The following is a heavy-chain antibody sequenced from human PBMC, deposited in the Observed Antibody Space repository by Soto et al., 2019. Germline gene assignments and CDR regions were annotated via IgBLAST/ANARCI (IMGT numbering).Heavy chain of an antibody. D-gene: IGHD3-22*01. Sequence: EVQLLESGGGLVPPGGSLRLSCAASGFTFSSYAMSWVRQAPGKGLEWVSAISGSGDDTDYADSVKGRFTISRDNSKNTLYLRVSSLRVEDPAVYYCASSPLYYDSSGYISDYWGQGTLVTVSS. V-gene: IGHV3-23*01. CDR2: ISGSGDDT. CDR1: GFTFSSYA. J-gene: IGHJ4*02. CDR3: ASSPLYYDSSGYISDY.